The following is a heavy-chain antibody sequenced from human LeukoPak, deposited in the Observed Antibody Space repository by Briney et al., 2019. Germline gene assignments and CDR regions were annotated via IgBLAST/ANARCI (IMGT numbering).Heavy chain of an antibody. CDR3: ARLQYDSSGYYFDY. CDR1: GFTFSSYS. D-gene: IGHD3-22*01. CDR2: ISSSSSYI. Sequence: GGSLRLSCAASGFTFSSYSMNWVRQAPGEGLEWVSSISSSSSYIYYADSVKGRFTISRDNAKNSLYLQMNSLRAEDTAVYYCARLQYDSSGYYFDYWGQGTLVTVSS. J-gene: IGHJ4*02. V-gene: IGHV3-21*01.